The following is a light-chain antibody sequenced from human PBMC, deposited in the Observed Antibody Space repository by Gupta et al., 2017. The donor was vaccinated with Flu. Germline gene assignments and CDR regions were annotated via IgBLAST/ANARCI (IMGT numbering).Light chain of an antibody. Sequence: YVLTQPPSVSVAPGHTAKITCGGNNIGSKSVHWYRQKPGQAPVLVVYDENDRPSGITERFAGANSGNTDTLTVNRVEAGDEADYDCQLWASGTDQVVFGGGTKLTVL. CDR2: DEN. V-gene: IGLV3-21*02. CDR1: NIGSKS. CDR3: QLWASGTDQVV. J-gene: IGLJ3*02.